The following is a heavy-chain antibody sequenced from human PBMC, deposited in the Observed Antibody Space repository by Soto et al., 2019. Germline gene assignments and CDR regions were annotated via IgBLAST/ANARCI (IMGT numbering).Heavy chain of an antibody. J-gene: IGHJ3*02. V-gene: IGHV3-48*02. Sequence: GGSLRLSCAASGFTFSSYSMNWVRQAPGKGLEWVSYISSSSSTIYYADSVKGRFTISRDNAKNSLYLQMNSLRDEDTAVYYCARDQFGATVIQGAFDIWGQGTMVTASS. D-gene: IGHD4-17*01. CDR2: ISSSSSTI. CDR3: ARDQFGATVIQGAFDI. CDR1: GFTFSSYS.